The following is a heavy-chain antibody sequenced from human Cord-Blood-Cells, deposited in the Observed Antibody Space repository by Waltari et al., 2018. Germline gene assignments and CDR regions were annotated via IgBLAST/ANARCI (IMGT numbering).Heavy chain of an antibody. J-gene: IGHJ4*02. CDR3: ARGRGSSSWYGGY. CDR1: GYTFTSYA. D-gene: IGHD6-13*01. Sequence: QVQLVQSGAEVKKHGASVKVSCKASGYTFTSYAMYWVRQAPGQRLDWMGWINAGNVNTKYSQKFQGRVTITRDTSASTAYMELSSLRSEDTAVYYCARGRGSSSWYGGYWGQGTLVTVSS. CDR2: INAGNVNT. V-gene: IGHV1-3*01.